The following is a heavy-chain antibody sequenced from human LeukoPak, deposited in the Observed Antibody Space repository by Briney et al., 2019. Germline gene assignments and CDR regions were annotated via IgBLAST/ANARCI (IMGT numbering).Heavy chain of an antibody. CDR1: GFTFSSYA. CDR3: AKPRAVGVNAFFDY. V-gene: IGHV3-23*01. J-gene: IGHJ4*02. CDR2: VSGSGGST. Sequence: GGSLRLSCAASGFTFSSYAMRWVRQAPGKGLEWVSSVSGSGGSTYYAESVKGRFTISRDNSKNTLYLQMNSLRAEDTAIYYCAKPRAVGVNAFFDYWGQGTLVTVSS.